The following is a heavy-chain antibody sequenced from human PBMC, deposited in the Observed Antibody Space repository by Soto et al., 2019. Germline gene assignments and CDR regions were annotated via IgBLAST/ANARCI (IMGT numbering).Heavy chain of an antibody. Sequence: GGSLRLSCASSGFTFGSYAMSRVRQAPGKGLEWVSAISGSGGSTYYADSVKGRFTISRDNSKNTLYLQMNSLRAEDTAVYYGAKALGRDFSEFDAWGQGTQVMVSS. V-gene: IGHV3-23*01. CDR2: ISGSGGST. J-gene: IGHJ5*02. CDR3: AKALGRDFSEFDA. D-gene: IGHD3-10*01. CDR1: GFTFGSYA.